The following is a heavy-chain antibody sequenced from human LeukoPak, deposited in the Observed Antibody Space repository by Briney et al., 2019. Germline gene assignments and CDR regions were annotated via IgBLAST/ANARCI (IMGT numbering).Heavy chain of an antibody. D-gene: IGHD2-15*01. J-gene: IGHJ5*02. V-gene: IGHV4-39*01. Sequence: SETLSLTCTVSGGSISGSSYYWGWVRQPPGKGLEWIATIYYTGSTSYNPSLKSRVNISVDTSKNQFSLKLSSVTAADTAVYYCAHTLIGWFDPWGQGTLVTVSS. CDR3: AHTLIGWFDP. CDR2: IYYTGST. CDR1: GGSISGSSYY.